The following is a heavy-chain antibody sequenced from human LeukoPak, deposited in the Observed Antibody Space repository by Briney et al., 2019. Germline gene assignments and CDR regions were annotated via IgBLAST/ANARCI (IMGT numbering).Heavy chain of an antibody. CDR3: AKANSGSYQWGYFDY. J-gene: IGHJ4*02. V-gene: IGHV3-23*01. D-gene: IGHD1-26*01. CDR2: ISGSGGST. CDR1: GFTFSSYA. Sequence: PGGSLRLSCAASGFTFSSYAMSWVRQAPGKGLEWVSAISGSGGSTYYADSVKGRFTISRDNSKNTLYLQMNSLRAEDTAVYYCAKANSGSYQWGYFDYWGQGTLVTVSS.